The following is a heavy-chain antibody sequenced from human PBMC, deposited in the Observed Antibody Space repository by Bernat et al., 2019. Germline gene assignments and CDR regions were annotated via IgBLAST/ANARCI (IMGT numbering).Heavy chain of an antibody. CDR2: FDPEDGET. Sequence: QVQLVQSGAEVKKPGASVKVSCKVSGYTLTELSMHWVRQAPGKGLEWMGGFDPEDGETIYAQKFQGRVTMTEDTSTDTAYMELSSLGSEDTAVYYCATVSRYYYGSGSYFFDYWGQGTLVTVSS. J-gene: IGHJ4*02. CDR1: GYTLTELS. V-gene: IGHV1-24*01. D-gene: IGHD3-10*01. CDR3: ATVSRYYYGSGSYFFDY.